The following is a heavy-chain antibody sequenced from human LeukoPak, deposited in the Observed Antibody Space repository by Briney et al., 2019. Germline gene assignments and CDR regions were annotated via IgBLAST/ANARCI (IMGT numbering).Heavy chain of an antibody. CDR3: TTDPGEGEAARY. V-gene: IGHV3-15*01. Sequence: GGSLRLSCAASGFTFSNAWMSWVRQAPGKGLEWVGRIKSKTDGGTTDYAAPVKGRFTISRDDSKNTLYLQMNSLKTENTAVYYCTTDPGEGEAARYWGQGTLVTVSS. CDR2: IKSKTDGGTT. CDR1: GFTFSNAW. D-gene: IGHD3-16*01. J-gene: IGHJ4*02.